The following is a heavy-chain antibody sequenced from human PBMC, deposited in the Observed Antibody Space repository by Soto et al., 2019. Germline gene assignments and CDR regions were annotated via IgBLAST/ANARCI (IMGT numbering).Heavy chain of an antibody. D-gene: IGHD3-10*01. V-gene: IGHV1-69*01. CDR2: IIPIFGTA. J-gene: IGHJ2*01. Sequence: QVQLVQSGAEVKKPGSSVKVSCKASGGTFSSYAISWVRQAPGQGLEWMGGIIPIFGTANYAQKFQGRATITADESTSTAYMELSSLRSEDTAVYYCARGPHYYGSGSDYNKEESWYFDLWGRGTLLTVSS. CDR1: GGTFSSYA. CDR3: ARGPHYYGSGSDYNKEESWYFDL.